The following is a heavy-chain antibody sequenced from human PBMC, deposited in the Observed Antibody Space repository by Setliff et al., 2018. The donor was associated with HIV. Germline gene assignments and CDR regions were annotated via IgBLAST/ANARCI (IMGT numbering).Heavy chain of an antibody. CDR3: ARWHPPYGFWEEDY. J-gene: IGHJ4*02. CDR2: VYYSGST. Sequence: ASETLSLTCSVSGGSTSSSSYYWAWVRQPPGKGPEWIGSVYYSGSTHYNPSLKSRVTISVDTSKNQFSLKLSSVTAADTAVYYCARWHPPYGFWEEDYWGQGTLVTVSS. CDR1: GGSTSSSSYY. D-gene: IGHD3-10*01. V-gene: IGHV4-39*01.